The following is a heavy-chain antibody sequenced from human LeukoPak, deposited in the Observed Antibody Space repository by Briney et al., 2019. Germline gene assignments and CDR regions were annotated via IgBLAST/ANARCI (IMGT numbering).Heavy chain of an antibody. D-gene: IGHD2-15*01. V-gene: IGHV3-23*01. CDR3: AKQLGYCSDGSCYFPY. Sequence: GGSLRLSCAASGFTFSSSAMSWVRQAPGKGLEWVSAISNDGGYTYYADSVQGRFTISRDNSKSTLCLQMNSLRAEDTAVYYCAKQLGYCSDGSCYFPYWGQGTLVTVSS. J-gene: IGHJ4*02. CDR2: ISNDGGYT. CDR1: GFTFSSSA.